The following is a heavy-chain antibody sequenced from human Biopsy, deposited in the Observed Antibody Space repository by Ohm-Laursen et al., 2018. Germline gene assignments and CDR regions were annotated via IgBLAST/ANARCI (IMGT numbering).Heavy chain of an antibody. CDR2: INPDSGVT. CDR1: GYTFSGYY. D-gene: IGHD6-19*01. V-gene: IGHV1-2*02. J-gene: IGHJ4*02. CDR3: ARDKYRSWNYFDN. Sequence: ASVKVSCKASGYTFSGYYMHWVRQAPGQGLEWMGWINPDSGVTNYAQKFQGRVTMTRDTSISTAYMEFSRLGSDDTAVYYCARDKYRSWNYFDNWGQGSLVTVSS.